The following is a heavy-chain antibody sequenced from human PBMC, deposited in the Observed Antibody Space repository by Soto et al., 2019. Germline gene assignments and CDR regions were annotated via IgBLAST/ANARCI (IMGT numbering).Heavy chain of an antibody. D-gene: IGHD6-6*01. V-gene: IGHV3-73*01. CDR3: AREYTYGSNFFGC. CDR1: GFTFSGSA. J-gene: IGHJ4*02. Sequence: GGSLRLSCAASGFTFSGSAMHWVRQASGKGLEWVGRIRSKANSYATAYAASVKGRFTISRDDSKNTAYLQMNSLKTADTAVYYCAREYTYGSNFFGCWGQGALVTVSS. CDR2: IRSKANSYAT.